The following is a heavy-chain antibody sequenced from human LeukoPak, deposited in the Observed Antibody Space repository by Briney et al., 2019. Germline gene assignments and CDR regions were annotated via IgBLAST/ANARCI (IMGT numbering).Heavy chain of an antibody. D-gene: IGHD3-9*01. Sequence: GGSLRLSCAASGFTFSYYYMSWVRQAPGKGLEWVSAIRGSGGGTYYADSVKGRFTISRDNSKNTLYLQMNSLRAEDTAVYYCAKVRSDYYDILTGNYNPLFDYWGQGTLVTVSS. CDR2: IRGSGGGT. CDR3: AKVRSDYYDILTGNYNPLFDY. CDR1: GFTFSYYY. V-gene: IGHV3-23*01. J-gene: IGHJ4*02.